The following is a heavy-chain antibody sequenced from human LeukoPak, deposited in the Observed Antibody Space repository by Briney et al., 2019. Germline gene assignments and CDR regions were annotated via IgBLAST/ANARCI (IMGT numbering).Heavy chain of an antibody. CDR2: VCYDGSA. Sequence: SETLSVTCTVSGDPIITRSYCWGWIRQPPGQGLVWIGTVCYDGSAYSNPSLKSRVTLSADWSKSQCSLKLNSVTATDTAIYYCATNYNWKLYKWFDPWGQGTLVTVSS. CDR3: ATNYNWKLYKWFDP. CDR1: GDPIITRSYC. V-gene: IGHV4-39*01. D-gene: IGHD1-20*01. J-gene: IGHJ5*02.